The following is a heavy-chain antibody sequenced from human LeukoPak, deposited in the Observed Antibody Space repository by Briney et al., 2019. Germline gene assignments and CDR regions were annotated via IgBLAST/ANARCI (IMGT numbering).Heavy chain of an antibody. V-gene: IGHV4-59*01. CDR3: ARALYSGYDWDFDY. CDR2: IYYSGST. D-gene: IGHD5-12*01. J-gene: IGHJ4*02. Sequence: SETLSLTCTVSGDSISSDYWSWIRQPPGKGLEWIGFIYYSGSTNSNPSLKSRVTISIDTSKNQFSLKLSSVTAADTAVYYCARALYSGYDWDFDYWGQGTLVTVSS. CDR1: GDSISSDY.